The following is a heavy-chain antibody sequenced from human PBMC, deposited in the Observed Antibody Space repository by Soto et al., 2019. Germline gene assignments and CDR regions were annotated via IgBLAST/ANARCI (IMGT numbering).Heavy chain of an antibody. CDR1: GFTFSDYY. CDR2: ISSSGSTI. Sequence: PGGSLRLSCAASGFTFSDYYMSWIRQAPGKGLEWVSYISSSGSTIYYADSVKGRFTISRDNAKNSLYLQMNSLRAEDTAVYYCARDRYSYGYTYYYYYYMDVWGKGTTVTVSS. CDR3: ARDRYSYGYTYYYYYYMDV. J-gene: IGHJ6*03. V-gene: IGHV3-11*01. D-gene: IGHD5-18*01.